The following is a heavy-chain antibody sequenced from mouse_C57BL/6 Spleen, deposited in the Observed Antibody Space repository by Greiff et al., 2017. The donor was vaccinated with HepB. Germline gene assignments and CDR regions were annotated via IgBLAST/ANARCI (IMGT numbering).Heavy chain of an antibody. D-gene: IGHD2-4*01. CDR1: GYTFTSYW. CDR3: ALYDYDGFAY. CDR2: IHPNSGST. V-gene: IGHV1-64*01. J-gene: IGHJ3*01. Sequence: QVQLQQPGAELVKPGASVKLSCKASGYTFTSYWMHWVKQRPGQGLEWIGMIHPNSGSTNYNEKFKSKATLTVDKSSSTAYMQLSSLTSEDSAVYYCALYDYDGFAYWGQGTLVTVSA.